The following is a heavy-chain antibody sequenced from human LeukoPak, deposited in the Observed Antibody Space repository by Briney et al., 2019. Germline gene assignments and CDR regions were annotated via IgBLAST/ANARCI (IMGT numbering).Heavy chain of an antibody. CDR1: GFSYSDHM. J-gene: IGHJ4*02. Sequence: GGSLRLSCLASGFSYSDHMMKWVRQAPGKGLEWVSSISRSSTYIYYAESAKGRFTISRDNAKNSLYLQMNSLRAEDTALYYCARDGHYGSGSYVDYWGQGTLVTVSS. CDR2: ISRSSTYI. V-gene: IGHV3-21*01. D-gene: IGHD3-10*01. CDR3: ARDGHYGSGSYVDY.